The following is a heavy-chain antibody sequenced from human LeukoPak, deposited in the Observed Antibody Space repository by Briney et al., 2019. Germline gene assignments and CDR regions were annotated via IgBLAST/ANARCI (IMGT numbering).Heavy chain of an antibody. CDR3: ARIRGRGYYYDSSAYDAAFDI. Sequence: ASVKVSCKASVGTFSSYAISWVPQAPGQGLEGMGGIIPIFGTANYAQKFEGRVTITADESTSTAYMELSSLRSEDTAVYYCARIRGRGYYYDSSAYDAAFDIWGQGTKVTVSS. D-gene: IGHD3-22*01. CDR1: VGTFSSYA. V-gene: IGHV1-69*01. J-gene: IGHJ3*02. CDR2: IIPIFGTA.